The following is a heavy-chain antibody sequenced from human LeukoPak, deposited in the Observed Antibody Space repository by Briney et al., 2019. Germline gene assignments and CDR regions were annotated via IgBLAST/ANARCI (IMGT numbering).Heavy chain of an antibody. CDR3: AKRVGGTPDN. V-gene: IGHV3-23*01. J-gene: IGHJ4*02. D-gene: IGHD1-26*01. CDR1: GFTFKTYA. Sequence: QSGGSLRLSCAASGFTFKTYAMMWVRQAPGKGLEWVSAIGGDGVSRDYSDSVKGRFTISRDNSKNTLYLQMNSLRVEDTALYFCAKRVGGTPDNWGLGTLVTVSS. CDR2: IGGDGVSR.